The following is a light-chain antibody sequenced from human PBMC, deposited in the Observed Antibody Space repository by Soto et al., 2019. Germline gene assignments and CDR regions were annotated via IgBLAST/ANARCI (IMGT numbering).Light chain of an antibody. Sequence: QSALTKPASVSGSPGQSITISCTGTSGDVGGYKYVSWYQQHPGKAPKLMIYEVNNRPSGVPNRFSGSKSGNTASLTISGLQAEDEADYYCSSYRSGSTVFGGGTKLTVL. V-gene: IGLV2-14*01. J-gene: IGLJ3*02. CDR3: SSYRSGSTV. CDR2: EVN. CDR1: SGDVGGYKY.